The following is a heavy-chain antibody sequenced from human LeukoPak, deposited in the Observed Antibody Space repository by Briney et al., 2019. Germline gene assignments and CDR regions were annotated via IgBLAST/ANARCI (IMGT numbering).Heavy chain of an antibody. CDR1: GGTFSSYA. CDR2: IIPIFGTA. D-gene: IGHD6-13*01. V-gene: IGHV1-69*05. CDR3: ARAVAAAGWIDY. J-gene: IGHJ4*02. Sequence: HWASVKVSCKASGGTFSSYAISWVRQAPGQGLEWMGGIIPIFGTANYAQKFQGRVTITTDESTSTAYMELSSLRSEDTAVYYCARAVAAAGWIDYWGQGTLVTVSS.